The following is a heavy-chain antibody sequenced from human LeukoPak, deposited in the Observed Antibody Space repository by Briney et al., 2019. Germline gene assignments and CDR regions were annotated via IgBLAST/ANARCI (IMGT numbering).Heavy chain of an antibody. CDR3: ARSDYLTN. J-gene: IGHJ4*02. CDR2: IKNDGSFT. V-gene: IGHV3-74*01. Sequence: QTGGSLRLSCAASGFSFSSYAMIWVRQAPGKGLVWVSRIKNDGSFTNYADSVKGRFTISSDNAKNTLHLQMNSLRAEDTAVYYCARSDYLTNWGQGTLVTVSS. CDR1: GFSFSSYA. D-gene: IGHD4-17*01.